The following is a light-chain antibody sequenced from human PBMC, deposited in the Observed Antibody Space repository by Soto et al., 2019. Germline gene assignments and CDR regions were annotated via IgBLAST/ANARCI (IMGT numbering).Light chain of an antibody. V-gene: IGKV1-5*03. J-gene: IGKJ1*01. Sequence: DIPMTQSPSTLSASVGDRVTITCRASQNIINWLGWYQQKPGKAPRLLIYRTSTLKSGVPARFSGSGSGTEFTLTISSLQPEDFATYYCQQYNSYSWTFGQGTKVDIK. CDR1: QNIINW. CDR3: QQYNSYSWT. CDR2: RTS.